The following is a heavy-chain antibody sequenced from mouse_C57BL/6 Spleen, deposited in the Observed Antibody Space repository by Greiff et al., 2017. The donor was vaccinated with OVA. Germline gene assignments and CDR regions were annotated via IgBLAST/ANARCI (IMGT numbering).Heavy chain of an antibody. Sequence: EVQVVESGGGLVKPGGSLKLSCAASGFTFSDYGMHWVRQAPEKGLEWVAYISSGSSTIYYADTVKGRFTISRDNAKNTLFLQMTSLRSEDTVMYYCARRNYYGSSHSDVWGTGTTVTVSS. J-gene: IGHJ1*03. CDR1: GFTFSDYG. CDR2: ISSGSSTI. D-gene: IGHD1-1*01. CDR3: ARRNYYGSSHSDV. V-gene: IGHV5-17*01.